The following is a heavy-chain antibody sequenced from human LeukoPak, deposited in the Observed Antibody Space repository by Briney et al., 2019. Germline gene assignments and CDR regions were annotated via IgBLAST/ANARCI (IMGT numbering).Heavy chain of an antibody. CDR2: INPSGGST. J-gene: IGHJ6*02. D-gene: IGHD3-10*01. Sequence: APVKVSCKASGYTFTSYYMHWVRQAPGQGLEWMGIINPSGGSTSYAQKFQGRVTMTRDTSTSTVYMELSSLRSEDTAVYYCARVFRGSGSYPNKYYYYGMDVWGQGTTVTVSS. V-gene: IGHV1-46*01. CDR1: GYTFTSYY. CDR3: ARVFRGSGSYPNKYYYYGMDV.